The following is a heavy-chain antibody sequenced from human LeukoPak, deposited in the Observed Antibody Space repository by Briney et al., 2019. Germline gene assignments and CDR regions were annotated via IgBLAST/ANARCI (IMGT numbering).Heavy chain of an antibody. CDR1: GGTFSSYS. CDR2: IIVIFGTP. V-gene: IGHV1-69*13. CDR3: ARDVDSSMVTNWFDC. Sequence: SVKVSCKASGGTFSSYSFSWVRQAPGQGLEWLGGIIVIFGTPNYSQKFHGRVTITADESTSTVYMELSSLRSEDTAMYYCARDVDSSMVTNWFDCWGQGTLVTVSS. J-gene: IGHJ5*01. D-gene: IGHD5-18*01.